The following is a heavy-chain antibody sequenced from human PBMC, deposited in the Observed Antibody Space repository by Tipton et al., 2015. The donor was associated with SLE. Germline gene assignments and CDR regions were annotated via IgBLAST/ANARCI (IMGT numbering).Heavy chain of an antibody. J-gene: IGHJ3*02. CDR2: INHSGIT. V-gene: IGHV4-34*01. CDR1: GGSFSGYY. CDR3: ARVVVVISDAFDI. D-gene: IGHD3-22*01. Sequence: TLSLTCAVYGGSFSGYYWSWIRQPPGKGLEWIGEINHSGITYYNPSLKSRVTISVDTSKNQFSLNLSSVTAADTAVYYCARVVVVISDAFDIWGQGTMVTVSS.